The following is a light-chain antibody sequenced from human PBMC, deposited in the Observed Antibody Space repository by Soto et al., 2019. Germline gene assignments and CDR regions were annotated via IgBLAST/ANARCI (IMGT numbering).Light chain of an antibody. CDR2: KAT. V-gene: IGKV1-5*03. CDR1: QTISSW. Sequence: DIQMTQSPSTVSASVGARVIITCRASQTISSWLAWCQQKPGKAPKLLIYKATSLEDGGPSRFSGGGSGTEFTLTIPSLQPDDVAAYYCQQYDSSPLTFGGGTKVQIK. CDR3: QQYDSSPLT. J-gene: IGKJ4*01.